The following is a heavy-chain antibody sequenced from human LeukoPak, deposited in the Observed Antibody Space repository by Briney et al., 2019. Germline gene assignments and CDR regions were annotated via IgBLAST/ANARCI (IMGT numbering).Heavy chain of an antibody. CDR3: ARGRKVAVAGTGEDYYYYYMDV. CDR1: GFTFSNYW. D-gene: IGHD6-19*01. Sequence: PGGSLRLSCAVSGFTFSNYWMHWVRQAPGKGLVWVSRINSDGSSTSYADSVKGRFTISRDNAKNTLYLQMNSLRAEDTAVYYCARGRKVAVAGTGEDYYYYYMDVWGKGTTVTVSS. J-gene: IGHJ6*03. V-gene: IGHV3-74*01. CDR2: INSDGSST.